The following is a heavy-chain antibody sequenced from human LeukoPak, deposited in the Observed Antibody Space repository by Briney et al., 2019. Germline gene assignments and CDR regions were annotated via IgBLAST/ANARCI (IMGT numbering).Heavy chain of an antibody. CDR1: GGSFSGYY. Sequence: PSETLSLICAVYGGSFSGYYWSWIRQPPGKGLEWIGEINHSGSTNYNPSLKSRVTISVDTSKNQFSLKLSSVTAADTAVYYCARVLLVGDNWNFGYYYYYMDVWGKGTTVTVSS. D-gene: IGHD1-7*01. V-gene: IGHV4-34*01. CDR2: INHSGST. CDR3: ARVLLVGDNWNFGYYYYYMDV. J-gene: IGHJ6*03.